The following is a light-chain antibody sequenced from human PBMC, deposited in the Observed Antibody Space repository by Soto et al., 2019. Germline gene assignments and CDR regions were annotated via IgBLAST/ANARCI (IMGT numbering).Light chain of an antibody. Sequence: QSALTQPASVSGSPGQSITISCTGTSSDIGGYDYVSWYQQFPGKVPKLIIHDVNNRPSGVSNRFSGSKSGNTASLTISGLQSEDEADYYCAAWDDSLNGWLFGGGTKLTVL. CDR3: AAWDDSLNGWL. CDR1: SSDIGGYDY. J-gene: IGLJ3*02. V-gene: IGLV2-14*01. CDR2: DVN.